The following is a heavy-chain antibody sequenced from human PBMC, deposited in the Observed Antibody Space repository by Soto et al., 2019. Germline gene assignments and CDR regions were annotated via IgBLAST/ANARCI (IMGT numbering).Heavy chain of an antibody. CDR2: IYFSGSP. D-gene: IGHD3-22*01. Sequence: PSETLSLTCTVSGGSISSSSSYYWAWVRQPPGKGLEWVGNIYFSGSPYYNPSLKSRVTISVDTSKNQFSLKLSSVTAADTAVYYCASHYYDSSGSYYVLDYWGQGTLVTVS. CDR1: GGSISSSSSYY. CDR3: ASHYYDSSGSYYVLDY. J-gene: IGHJ4*02. V-gene: IGHV4-39*01.